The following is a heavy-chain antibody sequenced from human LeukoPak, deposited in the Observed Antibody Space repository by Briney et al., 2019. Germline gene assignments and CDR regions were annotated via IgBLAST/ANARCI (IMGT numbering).Heavy chain of an antibody. CDR2: INPNSGGT. V-gene: IGHV1-2*02. J-gene: IGHJ5*02. Sequence: ASVKVSCKASGYTFTGYYMHWVRQAPGQGLEWMGWINPNSGGTNYAQKFQGRVTMTRDTSISTAYMELSRLRSDDTAVYYCARVRSYYYGSGSPNWFDPWGQGTLVTVPS. D-gene: IGHD3-10*01. CDR3: ARVRSYYYGSGSPNWFDP. CDR1: GYTFTGYY.